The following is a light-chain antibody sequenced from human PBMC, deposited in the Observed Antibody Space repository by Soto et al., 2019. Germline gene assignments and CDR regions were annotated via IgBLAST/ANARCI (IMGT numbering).Light chain of an antibody. V-gene: IGKV3-15*01. Sequence: EIVMTHSPATLSVSPGERATLSCRASESVSSKLVWYQKKPGQAPRILIHDDSTRATGIPDRLSGSGSGTDLNLTISRLEPEDFAVYYCQKYGSSPQTCGQGTKVDIK. J-gene: IGKJ1*01. CDR3: QKYGSSPQT. CDR2: DDS. CDR1: ESVSSK.